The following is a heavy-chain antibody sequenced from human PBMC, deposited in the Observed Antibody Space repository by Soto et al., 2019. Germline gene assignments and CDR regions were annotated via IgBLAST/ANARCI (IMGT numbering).Heavy chain of an antibody. D-gene: IGHD3-10*01. J-gene: IGHJ5*02. CDR1: GGTFSSYA. Sequence: GASVKVSCKASGGTFSSYAISWVRQAPGQGLEWMGGIIPIFGTANYAQKFQGRVTITADESTSTAYMELSSLRSEDTAVYYCSREVLLLWFGEFLRWWFDPWGQGTLVTGSS. CDR3: SREVLLLWFGEFLRWWFDP. V-gene: IGHV1-69*13. CDR2: IIPIFGTA.